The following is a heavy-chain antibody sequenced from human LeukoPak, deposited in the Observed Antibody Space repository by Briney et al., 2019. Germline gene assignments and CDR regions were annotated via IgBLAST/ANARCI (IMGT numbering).Heavy chain of an antibody. CDR1: GFTFSDYA. J-gene: IGHJ2*01. V-gene: IGHV3-64*01. Sequence: HPGGSLRLSCAASGFTFSDYAMHWVRQAPGKELEYVSAISSNGGSIHYANSVKGRFTISRDNSKNTLYLQMDSLRAEDMAVYYCARDTCGCGSGWHPYWYFDLWGRGALVTVSS. CDR3: ARDTCGCGSGWHPYWYFDL. D-gene: IGHD6-19*01. CDR2: ISSNGGSI.